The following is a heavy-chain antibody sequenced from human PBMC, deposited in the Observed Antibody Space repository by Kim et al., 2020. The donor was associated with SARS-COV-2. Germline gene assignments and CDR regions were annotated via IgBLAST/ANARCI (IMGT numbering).Heavy chain of an antibody. CDR1: DSTYW. J-gene: IGHJ4*02. D-gene: IGHD1-26*01. Sequence: GESLKISCKGSDSTYWIGWVRQMPGKGLEWMGNIYLRDFKTVYSPSFQRQVTISADMSISTAFLQWSSLKASDSAMYYCGQWKRSDCFDQWGQGTLVTVSS. CDR3: GQWKRSDCFDQ. CDR2: IYLRDFKT. V-gene: IGHV5-51*01.